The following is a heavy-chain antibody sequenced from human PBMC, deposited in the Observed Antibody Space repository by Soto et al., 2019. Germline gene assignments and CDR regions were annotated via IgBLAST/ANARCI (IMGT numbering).Heavy chain of an antibody. J-gene: IGHJ4*02. Sequence: SGPTLVNPTQTLTLTCTFSGFSLSTSGVGVGWIRQPPGKALEWLALIYWNDDKRYSPSLKSRLTITKDTSKNQVVLTMTNMDPVDTATYYCARRTVPITMIVVVPTPFDYWGQGTLVTVSS. D-gene: IGHD3-22*01. CDR3: ARRTVPITMIVVVPTPFDY. V-gene: IGHV2-5*01. CDR2: IYWNDDK. CDR1: GFSLSTSGVG.